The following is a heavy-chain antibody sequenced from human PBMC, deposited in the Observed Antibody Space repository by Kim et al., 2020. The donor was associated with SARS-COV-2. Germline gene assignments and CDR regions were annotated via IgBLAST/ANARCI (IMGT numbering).Heavy chain of an antibody. CDR1: GCTFSSYE. D-gene: IGHD5-18*01. J-gene: IGHJ6*03. V-gene: IGHV3-48*03. CDR2: ISRSGSTI. CDR3: ASAVDTSMGYYYYYY. Sequence: GWSLRLSCAASGCTFSSYEMNWVRQAPGKGLEWVSYISRSGSTIYYADSLKGRFTISTDNAKNSLYLQMNSLRAEATAVDYCASAVDTSMGYYYYYY.